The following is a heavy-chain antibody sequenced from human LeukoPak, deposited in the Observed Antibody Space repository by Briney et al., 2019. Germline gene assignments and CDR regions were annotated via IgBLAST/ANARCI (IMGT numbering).Heavy chain of an antibody. J-gene: IGHJ3*02. D-gene: IGHD3-22*01. CDR3: AAGSSLVVISAFDI. CDR2: IVVGSDNT. CDR1: GFTFTSSA. Sequence: SVKVSCKASGFTFTSSAMQWVRQARGQRLEWIGWIVVGSDNTNYAQKFQERVTITRDMSTSTAYMELSSLRSEDTAVYYCAAGSSLVVISAFDIWGQGTMVTVSS. V-gene: IGHV1-58*02.